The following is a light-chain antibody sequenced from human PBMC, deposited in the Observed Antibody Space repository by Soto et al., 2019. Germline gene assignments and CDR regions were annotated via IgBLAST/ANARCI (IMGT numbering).Light chain of an antibody. CDR2: AAS. Sequence: DIQMTQSPSSLYASVGDRVTMTSRESQGIGSYLAWYQQKPGKVPKLMIYAASTLQSGVTSRFSGSGSGTDFTLTISSLEPEDSAVYYCQQRHMWPITFGQGTRLEI. CDR1: QGIGSY. CDR3: QQRHMWPIT. V-gene: IGKV1-27*01. J-gene: IGKJ5*01.